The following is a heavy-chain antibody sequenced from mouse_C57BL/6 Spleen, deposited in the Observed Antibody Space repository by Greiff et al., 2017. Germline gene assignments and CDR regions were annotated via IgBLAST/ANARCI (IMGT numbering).Heavy chain of an antibody. CDR2: ISYDGSN. D-gene: IGHD3-2*02. Sequence: DVKLQESGPGLVKPSQSLSLTCSVTGYSITSGYYWNWIRQFPGNKLEWMGYISYDGSNNYNPSLKNRISITRDTSKHQFFLKLNSVTTEDTATYYCATDSSGYLDYFDYWGQGTTLTVSS. CDR3: ATDSSGYLDYFDY. J-gene: IGHJ2*01. V-gene: IGHV3-6*01. CDR1: GYSITSGYY.